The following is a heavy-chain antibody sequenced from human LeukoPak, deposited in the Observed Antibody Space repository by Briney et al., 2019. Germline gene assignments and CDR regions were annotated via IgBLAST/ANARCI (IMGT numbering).Heavy chain of an antibody. V-gene: IGHV3-48*02. Sequence: PGGSLRLSCAASGFTFSSYSMNWVRQAPGKGLEWVSYISSSSSTIYYADSVKGRFTISRDNAKNSLYLQMNSLRDEDTAVYYCARGRAYYYDSSGYSGDAFDIWGQGTMVTVSS. CDR2: ISSSSSTI. CDR3: ARGRAYYYDSSGYSGDAFDI. D-gene: IGHD3-22*01. J-gene: IGHJ3*02. CDR1: GFTFSSYS.